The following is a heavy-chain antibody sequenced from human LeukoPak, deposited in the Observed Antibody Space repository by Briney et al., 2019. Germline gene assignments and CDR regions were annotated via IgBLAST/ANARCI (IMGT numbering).Heavy chain of an antibody. Sequence: PGGSLRLSCAASGFTFTNYDMHWVRQVTGKGLEWVSAIGIAGDTYYPGSVRGRFTISRENAKNSLYLQMNSLSDGDTAVYYCVRGGSGWYYFDYWGQGTLVTVSS. CDR1: GFTFTNYD. J-gene: IGHJ4*02. CDR3: VRGGSGWYYFDY. D-gene: IGHD6-19*01. V-gene: IGHV3-13*04. CDR2: IGIAGDT.